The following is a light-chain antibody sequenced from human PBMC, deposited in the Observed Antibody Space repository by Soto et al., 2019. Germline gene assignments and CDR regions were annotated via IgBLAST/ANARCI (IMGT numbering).Light chain of an antibody. CDR1: SSNIGSNY. CDR2: RNN. V-gene: IGLV1-47*01. Sequence: QSALTQPPSASGTPGQRVTTSCSGSSSNIGSNYVYWYQQLPGTAPKLLIYRNNQRPSGVPDRFSGSKSGTSASLAISGHRSEDEADYYCAAWDDSLSGDYVFGTGTKVTVL. CDR3: AAWDDSLSGDYV. J-gene: IGLJ1*01.